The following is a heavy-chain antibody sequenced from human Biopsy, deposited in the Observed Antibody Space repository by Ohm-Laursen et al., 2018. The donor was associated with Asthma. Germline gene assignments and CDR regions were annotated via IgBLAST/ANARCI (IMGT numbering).Heavy chain of an antibody. J-gene: IGHJ3*02. Sequence: SPRLSCAASGFAVSRDHMFWVRQAPGKGLEWVSVIYSGGTSHTADSVRGRFTISRDYSKNTLYLQMHSLRAEDTAVYYCARAYGGSFFSGSFDIWGQGTMVTVSS. CDR2: IYSGGTS. V-gene: IGHV3-53*05. CDR3: ARAYGGSFFSGSFDI. D-gene: IGHD4-23*01. CDR1: GFAVSRDH.